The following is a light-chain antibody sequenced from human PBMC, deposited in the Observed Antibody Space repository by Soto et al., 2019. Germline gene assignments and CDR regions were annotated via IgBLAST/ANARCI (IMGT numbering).Light chain of an antibody. CDR1: QSISSW. CDR3: QQYRTYSRT. CDR2: EAS. J-gene: IGKJ1*01. V-gene: IGKV1-5*03. Sequence: DIQMTQSPSTLSASVGDRVTITCRASQSISSWLAWYQQNPGKAPKLLIYEASSLESGVTSRFYGSGSGTEFTLTISSLQPDDFATYYCQQYRTYSRTFGQGTRVEIK.